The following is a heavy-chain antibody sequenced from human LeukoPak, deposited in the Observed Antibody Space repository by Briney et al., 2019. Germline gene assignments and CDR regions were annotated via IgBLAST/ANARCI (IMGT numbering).Heavy chain of an antibody. Sequence: SETLSLTCTVSGGSISSYYWSWIRQPPGKGLEWIGYIYYSGSTNYNPSLKSRVTISVDTSKNQFSLKLSSVTAADTAVYYCARVKTTVTGEYHFDYWGQGTLVTVSS. V-gene: IGHV4-59*01. J-gene: IGHJ4*02. D-gene: IGHD4-17*01. CDR1: GGSISSYY. CDR2: IYYSGST. CDR3: ARVKTTVTGEYHFDY.